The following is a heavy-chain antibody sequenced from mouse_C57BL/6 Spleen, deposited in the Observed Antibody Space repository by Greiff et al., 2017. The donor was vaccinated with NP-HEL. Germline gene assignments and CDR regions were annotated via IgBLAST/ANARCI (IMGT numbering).Heavy chain of an antibody. V-gene: IGHV1-4*01. CDR1: GYTFTSYT. J-gene: IGHJ2*01. CDR2: INPSSGYT. D-gene: IGHD1-1*01. Sequence: PGASVKMSCKASGYTFTSYTMHWVKQRPGQGLEWIGYINPSSGYTKYNQKFKDKATLTADKSSSTAYMQLSSLTSEDSAVYYCATITTVVGRDFDYWGQGTTLTVSS. CDR3: ATITTVVGRDFDY.